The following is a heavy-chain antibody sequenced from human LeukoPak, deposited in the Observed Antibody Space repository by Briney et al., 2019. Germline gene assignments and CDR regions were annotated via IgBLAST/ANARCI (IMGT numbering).Heavy chain of an antibody. D-gene: IGHD3-3*01. CDR2: ISAYNGNT. CDR3: ARVPVLRFLEWLFHLDY. V-gene: IGHV1-18*01. Sequence: ASVKVSRKASGYTFTSYGISWVRQAPGQGLEWMGWISAYNGNTNYAQKLQGRVTMTTDTSTSTAYMELRSLRSDDTAVYYCARVPVLRFLEWLFHLDYWGQGTLVTVSS. CDR1: GYTFTSYG. J-gene: IGHJ4*02.